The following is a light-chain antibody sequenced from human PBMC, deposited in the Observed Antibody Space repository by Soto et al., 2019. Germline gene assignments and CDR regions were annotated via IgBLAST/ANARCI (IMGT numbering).Light chain of an antibody. Sequence: QSALTQPASVSGSPGQSITISCTGTSSDVGGYNHVSWYQQHPGKAPKLMIYEVSNRPSGVSNRFSGSKSGNTASLTISGLQAEDEADYYCSSYTSSSTLEVFGGGTQLTVL. CDR3: SSYTSSSTLEV. CDR1: SSDVGGYNH. J-gene: IGLJ2*01. CDR2: EVS. V-gene: IGLV2-14*01.